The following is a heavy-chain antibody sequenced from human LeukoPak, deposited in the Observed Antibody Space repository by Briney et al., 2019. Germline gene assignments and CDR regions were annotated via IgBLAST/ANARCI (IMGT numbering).Heavy chain of an antibody. J-gene: IGHJ3*02. V-gene: IGHV4-59*01. CDR2: IYYSGST. D-gene: IGHD5-18*01. Sequence: SETLSLTCTVSGGSISSYYWSWIRQPPGKGLEWIGYIYYSGSTNYNPSLKSRVTISVDTSKNQFSLKLSSVTAADTAVHYCAREMGKGYSYGYATNDAFDIWGQGTMVTVSS. CDR3: AREMGKGYSYGYATNDAFDI. CDR1: GGSISSYY.